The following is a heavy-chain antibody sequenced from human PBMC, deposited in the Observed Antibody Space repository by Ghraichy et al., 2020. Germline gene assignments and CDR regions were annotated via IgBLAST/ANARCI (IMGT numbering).Heavy chain of an antibody. CDR2: IYSGGST. CDR3: ARGGGCSSTSCYPYYYYGMDV. J-gene: IGHJ6*02. CDR1: GFTVSSNY. D-gene: IGHD2-2*01. Sequence: GGSLRLSCAASGFTVSSNYMSWVRQAPGKGLEWVSVIYSGGSTYYADSVKGRFTISRDNSKNTLYLQMNSLRAEDTAVYYCARGGGCSSTSCYPYYYYGMDVWGQGTTVTVSS. V-gene: IGHV3-53*01.